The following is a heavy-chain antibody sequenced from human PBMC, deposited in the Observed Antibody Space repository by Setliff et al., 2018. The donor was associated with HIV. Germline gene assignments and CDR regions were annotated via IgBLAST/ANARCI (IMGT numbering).Heavy chain of an antibody. CDR3: ARGTVERSRWLRWTTVVPFDYFDP. D-gene: IGHD5-12*01. CDR1: GGSISSYC. Sequence: SETLSLTCTVSGGSISSYCWNWIRQSPGRGLEWIGFIFSSGSTKYNPSLQNRVTMSVDTARNQFSLKLSSVTAADTAVYYCARGTVERSRWLRWTTVVPFDYFDPWGQGTLVTVSS. V-gene: IGHV4-59*12. J-gene: IGHJ5*02. CDR2: IFSSGST.